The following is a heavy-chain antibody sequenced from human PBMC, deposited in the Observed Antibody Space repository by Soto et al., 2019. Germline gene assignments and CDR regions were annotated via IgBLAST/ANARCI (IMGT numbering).Heavy chain of an antibody. CDR1: GGTFSSYT. CDR3: ARSSYGERWFDP. V-gene: IGHV1-69*02. CDR2: VIPVLDIA. Sequence: SVKVSCKASGGTFSSYTISWVRQAPGQGLEWVGRVIPVLDIANYAQKFQGRVTITADKFTNTAYMELSSLRSNDTAIYFCARSSYGERWFDPWGQGTLVTVSS. D-gene: IGHD2-21*01. J-gene: IGHJ5*02.